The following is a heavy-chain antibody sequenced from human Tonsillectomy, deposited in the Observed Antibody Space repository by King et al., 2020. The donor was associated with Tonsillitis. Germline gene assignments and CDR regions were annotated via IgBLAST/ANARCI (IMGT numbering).Heavy chain of an antibody. Sequence: DVQLVESGGGLVQPGGSLRLSCATSGFTFSSYWMHWVRQAPEKGLVWVSRINSDGSSTNYADSVKGRFTISRDNANNTLYLLLNSLRAEDTAVYYCASPSGSSWYLGYWGQGTLVTVSS. J-gene: IGHJ4*02. CDR2: INSDGSST. CDR3: ASPSGSSWYLGY. D-gene: IGHD6-13*01. CDR1: GFTFSSYW. V-gene: IGHV3-74*01.